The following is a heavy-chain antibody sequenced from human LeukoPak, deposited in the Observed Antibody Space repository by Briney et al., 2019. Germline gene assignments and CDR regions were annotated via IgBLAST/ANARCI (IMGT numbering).Heavy chain of an antibody. V-gene: IGHV3-9*01. CDR3: AKDTHPYDSSGYVDY. CDR2: ISWNGGRI. J-gene: IGHJ4*02. D-gene: IGHD3-22*01. CDR1: GFTFDDYA. Sequence: PGGSLILSCAASGFTFDDYAMHWVRQAPGKGLEWVSGISWNGGRIGYADSVKGRFTISRDNAKNSLYLQMNSLRAEDTALYYCAKDTHPYDSSGYVDYWGQGTLVTVSS.